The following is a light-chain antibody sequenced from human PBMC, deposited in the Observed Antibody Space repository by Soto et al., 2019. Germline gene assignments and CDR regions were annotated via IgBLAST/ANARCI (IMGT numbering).Light chain of an antibody. J-gene: IGLJ3*02. V-gene: IGLV1-40*01. Sequence: QSVLTQPPSVSGAPGQRATISCTGSSSNIGAGYDVHWYQQLPGTAPKLLIYGNSNRPSGVPDRFSGSKSGTSASLAITGLLPEDEADYYCQSYDSSLSGWVFGGGTKLTVL. CDR1: SSNIGAGYD. CDR3: QSYDSSLSGWV. CDR2: GNS.